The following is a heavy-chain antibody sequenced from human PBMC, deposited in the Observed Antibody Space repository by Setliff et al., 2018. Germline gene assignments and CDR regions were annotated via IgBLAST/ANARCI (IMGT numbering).Heavy chain of an antibody. V-gene: IGHV1-46*01. CDR2: INPSGGST. CDR3: IMNMVRPVTGLDC. Sequence: ASVKVSCKASGYTFTSNHVHWGRQAPGQGLEWMVTINPSGGSTIYAPDFQGRVTMNWDTSTNIAYMELSGLRYADSAIYYCIMNMVRPVTGLDCWGTGTLVTVSS. D-gene: IGHD2-8*01. J-gene: IGHJ4*02. CDR1: GYTFTSNH.